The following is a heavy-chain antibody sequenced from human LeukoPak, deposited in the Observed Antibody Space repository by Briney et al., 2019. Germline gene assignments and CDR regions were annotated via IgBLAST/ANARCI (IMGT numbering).Heavy chain of an antibody. CDR2: IWYDGSNK. J-gene: IGHJ6*02. CDR3: ARAGYCSGGSCYSDYYYYGMDV. Sequence: PGGSLRLSCAASGFTFSSYGMHWVRQAPGKGLEWEAVIWYDGSNKYYADSVKGRFTISRDNSKNTLYLQMNSLRAEDTAVYYCARAGYCSGGSCYSDYYYYGMDVWGQGTTVTVSS. CDR1: GFTFSSYG. D-gene: IGHD2-15*01. V-gene: IGHV3-33*01.